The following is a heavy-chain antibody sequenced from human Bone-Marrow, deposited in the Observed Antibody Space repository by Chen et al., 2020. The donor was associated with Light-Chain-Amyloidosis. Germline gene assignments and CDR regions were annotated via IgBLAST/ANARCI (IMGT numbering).Heavy chain of an antibody. CDR3: ARTPDATHYYYGMDV. D-gene: IGHD2-15*01. CDR2: INTANGYT. V-gene: IGHV1-3*04. CDR1: GYSFTNYV. J-gene: IGHJ6*02. Sequence: QVQLEQSGAEVKKPGASVKVSCKASGYSFTNYVIHWVRQAPGQRLEWMGWINTANGYTKYSQKFQGRVTINRDTSASTAYMEVSSLRFEDTAVYYCARTPDATHYYYGMDVWGQGTTVTVSS.